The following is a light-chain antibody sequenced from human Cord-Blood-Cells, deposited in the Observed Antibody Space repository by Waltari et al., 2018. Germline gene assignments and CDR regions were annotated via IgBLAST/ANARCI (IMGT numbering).Light chain of an antibody. CDR3: SSYTSSSTLV. J-gene: IGLJ1*01. CDR1: SSDVGGYTY. V-gene: IGLV2-14*01. Sequence: QSALTQPASVSGFHGQPITITCTGTSSDVGGYTYVAWYQQHPGNAPKLMIYEVSNRPSGVSNRFSGSKSGNTASLAISGLQAEDEADYYCSSYTSSSTLVFGTGTKVTVL. CDR2: EVS.